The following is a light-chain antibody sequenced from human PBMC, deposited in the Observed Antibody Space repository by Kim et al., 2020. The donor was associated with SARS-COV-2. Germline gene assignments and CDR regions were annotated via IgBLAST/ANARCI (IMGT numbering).Light chain of an antibody. CDR3: NCRGSNDNVL. CDR2: GKN. V-gene: IGLV3-19*01. J-gene: IGLJ2*01. CDR1: SLRSYY. Sequence: VALGQTVKITCQRDSLRSYYATWYQQKPGQAPVVLIYGKNNRPSGIPDRFSGSSSGDTASLTLSGTQACDEADFYCNCRGSNDNVLFGGGTQLTVL.